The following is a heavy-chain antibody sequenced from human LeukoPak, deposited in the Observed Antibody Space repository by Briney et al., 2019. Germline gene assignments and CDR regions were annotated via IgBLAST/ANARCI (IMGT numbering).Heavy chain of an antibody. V-gene: IGHV3-48*01. D-gene: IGHD3-3*01. CDR3: ARGLEWLLYPFDY. CDR1: GFTFSSDS. Sequence: GGSLRLSCAASGFTFSSDSMNCGRQTPGKGLEWRSYISTSSSTIYYADYVKGRFTISRDNAKNSLYLQMNYLRSDDTAVYYCARGLEWLLYPFDYWGQGTLVTVSS. CDR2: ISTSSSTI. J-gene: IGHJ4*02.